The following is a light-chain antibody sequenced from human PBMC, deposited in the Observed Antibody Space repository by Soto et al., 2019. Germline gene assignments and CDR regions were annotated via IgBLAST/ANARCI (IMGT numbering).Light chain of an antibody. CDR1: HSVRSSY. Sequence: EIVMTKSPATVSVSPGERATLSCIASHSVRSSYLAWYQPRPGQAPRLLISDASNRATGIPDRFSGSGSGTDFTLTISRLEPEDFALYYCQQYGGSPINCGQGTQLEI. CDR2: DAS. V-gene: IGKV3-20*01. J-gene: IGKJ5*01. CDR3: QQYGGSPIN.